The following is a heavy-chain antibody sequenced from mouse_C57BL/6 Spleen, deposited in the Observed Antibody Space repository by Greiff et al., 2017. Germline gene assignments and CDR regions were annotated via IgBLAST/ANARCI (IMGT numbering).Heavy chain of an antibody. CDR1: GYTFTDYE. V-gene: IGHV1-15*01. CDR2: IDPETGGT. Sequence: VKLVESGAELVRPGASVTLSCTASGYTFTDYEMHWVKQTPVHGLEWIGAIDPETGGTDYTQKFKGKARLAADKSSITAYMELRSLTSEDSAVYCCTRRSVLDFDYWGQGTTLTVAS. CDR3: TRRSVLDFDY. D-gene: IGHD4-1*01. J-gene: IGHJ2*01.